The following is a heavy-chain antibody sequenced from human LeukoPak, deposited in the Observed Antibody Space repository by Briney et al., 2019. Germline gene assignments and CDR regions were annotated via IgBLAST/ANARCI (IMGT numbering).Heavy chain of an antibody. D-gene: IGHD6-19*01. V-gene: IGHV4-34*12. CDR1: GGSLSGYY. Sequence: SETLSLTCAVYGGSLSGYYWSWIRQPPGKGLEWIGEIIHSGNTNYNPSLKSRVTISVDTSKNQFSLRLSSVTATDTGVYYCASDHSGWLGLGYWGQGTLVSVSS. J-gene: IGHJ4*02. CDR3: ASDHSGWLGLGY. CDR2: IIHSGNT.